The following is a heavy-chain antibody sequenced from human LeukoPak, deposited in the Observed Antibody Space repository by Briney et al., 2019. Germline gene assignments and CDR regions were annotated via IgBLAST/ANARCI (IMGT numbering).Heavy chain of an antibody. J-gene: IGHJ4*02. D-gene: IGHD3-22*01. V-gene: IGHV4-30-4*01. CDR2: IYYSGST. CDR1: GGSISSGDYY. Sequence: PSETLSLTCTVSGGSISSGDYYWSWIRQPPGKGLEWIGYIYYSGSTYYNPSLKSRATISVDTSKNQFSLKLSSVTAADTAVYYCARAGDSSGYFADFDYWGQGTLVTVSS. CDR3: ARAGDSSGYFADFDY.